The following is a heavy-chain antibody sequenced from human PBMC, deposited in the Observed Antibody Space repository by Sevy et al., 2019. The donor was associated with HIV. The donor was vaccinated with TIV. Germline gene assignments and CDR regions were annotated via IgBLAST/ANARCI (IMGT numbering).Heavy chain of an antibody. CDR1: GGSIISGGYS. CDR2: ISYSGSP. CDR3: VREGGGGAYFMADFDS. Sequence: SETLSLTCTVSGGSIISGGYSWTWIRQHPGKGLEWIGNISYSGSPYYNPSLKSRLTISLDTSKNQFFLKMTSVTAADTAVYYCVREGGGGAYFMADFDSWGRGTLVTVSS. D-gene: IGHD3-16*01. J-gene: IGHJ4*02. V-gene: IGHV4-31*03.